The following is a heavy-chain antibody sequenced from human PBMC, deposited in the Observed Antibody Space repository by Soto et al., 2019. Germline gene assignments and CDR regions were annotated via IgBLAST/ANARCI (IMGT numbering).Heavy chain of an antibody. CDR1: GGSFSGYY. CDR3: ARLRGGDYDFWSGYPEEYYYYGMDV. D-gene: IGHD3-3*01. Sequence: PSETLSLTCAVYGGSFSGYYWSWIRQPPGKGLEWIGEISHSGSTNYNPSLKSRVTISVDTSKNQFSLMLSSVTAADTAVYYCARLRGGDYDFWSGYPEEYYYYGMDVWGQGTTVTVSS. V-gene: IGHV4-34*01. J-gene: IGHJ6*02. CDR2: ISHSGST.